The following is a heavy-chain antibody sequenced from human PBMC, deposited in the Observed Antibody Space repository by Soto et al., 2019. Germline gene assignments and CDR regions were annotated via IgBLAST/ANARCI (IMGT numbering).Heavy chain of an antibody. J-gene: IGHJ4*02. CDR2: IKSKTDGGTT. V-gene: IGHV3-15*07. D-gene: IGHD3-22*01. Sequence: EVQLVESGGGLVKPGGSLRLSCAASGFTFSNAWMNWVRQAPGKGLEWVGRIKSKTDGGTTDYAAPVKGRFTISRDDSKNTLYLQMNSLKTEDTAVYYCTTRPGYYDSSGYYYWLGLARTQRFDYWGQGTLVTVSS. CDR1: GFTFSNAW. CDR3: TTRPGYYDSSGYYYWLGLARTQRFDY.